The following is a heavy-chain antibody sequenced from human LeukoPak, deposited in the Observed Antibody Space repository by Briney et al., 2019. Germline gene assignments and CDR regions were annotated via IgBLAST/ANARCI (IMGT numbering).Heavy chain of an antibody. D-gene: IGHD5-18*01. Sequence: SETLSLTCAVYGGSFSGYYWSWIRQPPGKGLEWIGQINHSGTTNYNPSLKSRVTISVDTSKNQLSLKLSSVTAAETAVYYCARVDTAMSAFDPWGQGTLVTVSS. CDR1: GGSFSGYY. CDR3: ARVDTAMSAFDP. CDR2: INHSGTT. J-gene: IGHJ5*02. V-gene: IGHV4-34*01.